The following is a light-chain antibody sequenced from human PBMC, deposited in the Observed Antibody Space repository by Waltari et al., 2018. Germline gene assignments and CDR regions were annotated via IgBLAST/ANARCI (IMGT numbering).Light chain of an antibody. CDR3: QQYNGYIYT. CDR1: QNINNY. Sequence: DIQMTQSPSTLSASVGDRVTITCRASQNINNYLAWYQQKQGKAPKLLIYEASSLETGVPSRFSGRGSGTEFTLTIRSLQPDDFATYYCQQYNGYIYTFGQGTRLEI. CDR2: EAS. V-gene: IGKV1-5*03. J-gene: IGKJ2*01.